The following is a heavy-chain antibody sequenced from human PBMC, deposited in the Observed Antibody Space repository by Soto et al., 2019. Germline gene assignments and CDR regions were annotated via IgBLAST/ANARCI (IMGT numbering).Heavy chain of an antibody. Sequence: HPGGSLRLSCAASGFTFSSYGMHWVRQAPGKGLEWVAVIWYDGSNKYYADSVKGRFTISRDNSKNTLYLQMNSLRAEDTAVYYCGGEGRGSEYVNCSSTSCYYWGPLEGLIPTPNWFDPWGQGTLVTVSS. CDR3: GGEGRGSEYVNCSSTSCYYWGPLEGLIPTPNWFDP. CDR1: GFTFSSYG. CDR2: IWYDGSNK. D-gene: IGHD2-2*01. V-gene: IGHV3-33*01. J-gene: IGHJ5*02.